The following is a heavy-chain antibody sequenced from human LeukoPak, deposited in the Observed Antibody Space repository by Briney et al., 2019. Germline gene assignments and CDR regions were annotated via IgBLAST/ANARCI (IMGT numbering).Heavy chain of an antibody. J-gene: IGHJ4*02. V-gene: IGHV4-59*01. CDR2: IYYSGST. CDR1: GVSIRSYH. D-gene: IGHD5-24*01. CDR3: ARVRRRDGYNN. Sequence: SETLSLTCTVSGVSIRSYHWSWIRQPPGKGLEWIGYIYYSGSTNYNPSLKSRVTISVDTSKNQFSLKLSSVTAADTAVYYCARVRRRDGYNNWGQGTLVTVSS.